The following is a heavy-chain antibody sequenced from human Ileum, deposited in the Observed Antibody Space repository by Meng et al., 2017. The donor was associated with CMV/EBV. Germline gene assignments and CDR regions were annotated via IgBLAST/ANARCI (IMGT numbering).Heavy chain of an antibody. CDR2: IYYSGGP. V-gene: IGHV4-30-4*08. Sequence: VEPKEAGPGLVKPSQTLSLTCTVSGGSITSGNYYWSWIRQPPGRGLEWIGYIYYSGGPYYKPSLKSRVTISLDTSKNQFSLNLRSVTATDSAVYYCVRQVVAASFDYWGQGALVTVSS. CDR1: GGSITSGNYY. J-gene: IGHJ4*02. CDR3: VRQVVAASFDY. D-gene: IGHD2-15*01.